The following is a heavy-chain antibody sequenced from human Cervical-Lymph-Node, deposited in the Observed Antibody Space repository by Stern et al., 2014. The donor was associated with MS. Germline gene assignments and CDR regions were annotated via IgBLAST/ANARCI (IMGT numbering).Heavy chain of an antibody. V-gene: IGHV2-70*20. CDR2: IYWDGDR. D-gene: IGHD1/OR15-1a*01. Sequence: DSGPALVKPTQTLTLTCTFSGFSLRTSGMYVSWVRQSPGKALEWLALIYWDGDRYSGTSLKARLSISKVTSKNQVILTMTNMDPVDTGTYYCARINGGADGTGVDYWGQGTLVTVSS. CDR3: ARINGGADGTGVDY. J-gene: IGHJ4*02. CDR1: GFSLRTSGMY.